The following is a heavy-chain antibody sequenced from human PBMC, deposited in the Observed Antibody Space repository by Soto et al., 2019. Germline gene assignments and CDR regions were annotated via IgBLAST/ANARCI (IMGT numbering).Heavy chain of an antibody. CDR3: IIGGAIPDFTLDP. Sequence: GGSLRLSCAVSGFSFHSYAMSWVRQAPGKGLEWVSGISLSGTHTYYSDSVKGRFTVSRDNSNNMLYLQMNNLRAADTAVYYCIIGGAIPDFTLDPWGQGALVTVYS. CDR1: GFSFHSYA. D-gene: IGHD2-15*01. CDR2: ISLSGTHT. V-gene: IGHV3-23*01. J-gene: IGHJ5*02.